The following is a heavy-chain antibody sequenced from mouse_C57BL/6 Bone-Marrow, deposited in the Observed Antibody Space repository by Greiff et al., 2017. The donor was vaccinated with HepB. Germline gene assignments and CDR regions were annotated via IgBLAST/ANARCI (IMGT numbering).Heavy chain of an antibody. D-gene: IGHD1-1*01. J-gene: IGHJ2*01. Sequence: QVQLKQSGAELARPGASVKLSCKASGYTFTSYGISWVKQRTGQGLEWIGEIYPRSGNTYYNEKFKGKATLTADKSSSTAYMELRSLTSEDSAVYFCARADYYGSSYVYYFDYWGQGTTLTVSS. V-gene: IGHV1-81*01. CDR2: IYPRSGNT. CDR1: GYTFTSYG. CDR3: ARADYYGSSYVYYFDY.